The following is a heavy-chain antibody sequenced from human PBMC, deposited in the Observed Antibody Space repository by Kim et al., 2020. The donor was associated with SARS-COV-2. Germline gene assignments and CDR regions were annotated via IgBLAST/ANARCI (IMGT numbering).Heavy chain of an antibody. Sequence: SETLSLTCTVSGGSISSYYWSWIRQPPGKGLEWIGYIYYSGSTNYNPSLKSRVTISVDTSKNQFSLKLSSVTAADTAVYYCARHWGIRYFDWLLYPGAFDIWGQGTMVTVSS. D-gene: IGHD3-9*01. V-gene: IGHV4-59*08. CDR2: IYYSGST. J-gene: IGHJ3*02. CDR1: GGSISSYY. CDR3: ARHWGIRYFDWLLYPGAFDI.